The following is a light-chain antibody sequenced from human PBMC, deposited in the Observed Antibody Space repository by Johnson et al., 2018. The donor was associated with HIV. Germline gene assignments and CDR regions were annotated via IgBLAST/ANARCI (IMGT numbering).Light chain of an antibody. V-gene: IGLV1-51*01. J-gene: IGLJ1*01. Sequence: QSVLTQPPSVSAAPGQKVTISCSGSSSNIGNNYVSWYQQLPGTAPKLLIYDNNKRPSGIPDRFSGSKSGTSATLGIPGIHTADEADYYCGAWRTSLSAGGVFGTGTKVTVL. CDR3: GAWRTSLSAGGV. CDR2: DNN. CDR1: SSNIGNNY.